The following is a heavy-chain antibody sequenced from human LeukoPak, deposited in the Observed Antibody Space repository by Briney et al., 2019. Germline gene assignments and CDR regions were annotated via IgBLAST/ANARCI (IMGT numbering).Heavy chain of an antibody. CDR3: ARDGVYYGSGSPGP. V-gene: IGHV1-3*01. CDR1: GYTFTTYA. CDR2: INVGNGDT. J-gene: IGHJ5*02. Sequence: ASVKVSCKASGYTFTTYAIHWVRQAPGQRLEWMGWINVGNGDTKYSQRFQGRVTITRDTSASTAYMDLSSLRSEDTAVYYCARDGVYYGSGSPGPWGQGTLATVSS. D-gene: IGHD3-10*01.